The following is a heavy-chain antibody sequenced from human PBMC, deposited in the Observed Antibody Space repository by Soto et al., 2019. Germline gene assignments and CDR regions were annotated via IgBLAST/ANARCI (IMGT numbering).Heavy chain of an antibody. CDR3: AKVVGATFAFDY. CDR2: ISGGGGST. CDR1: GFTFSSYA. D-gene: IGHD1-26*01. V-gene: IGHV3-23*01. J-gene: IGHJ4*02. Sequence: GGSLRLSCAASGFTFSSYAMSWVRQAPGKGLEWVSAISGGGGSTYYADSVKGRFTISRDNSKNTLYLQMNSLRAEDTAVYYCAKVVGATFAFDYWGQGTLVTVSS.